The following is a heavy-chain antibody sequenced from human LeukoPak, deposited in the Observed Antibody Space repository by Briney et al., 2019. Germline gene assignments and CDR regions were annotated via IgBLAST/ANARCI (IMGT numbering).Heavy chain of an antibody. Sequence: GASVKVSCKASGYTFINYNINWVRQAPGQGLEWMGWISTYNGDTNSAQRLQGRVTMTTDTSTSTAYMELRSLRSDDTAVYYCAREYSGSYYTGFDYWGQGTLVTVSS. CDR3: AREYSGSYYTGFDY. CDR2: ISTYNGDT. CDR1: GYTFINYN. D-gene: IGHD1-26*01. J-gene: IGHJ4*02. V-gene: IGHV1-18*01.